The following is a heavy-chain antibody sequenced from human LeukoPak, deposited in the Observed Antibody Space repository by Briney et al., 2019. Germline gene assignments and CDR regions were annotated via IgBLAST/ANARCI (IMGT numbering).Heavy chain of an antibody. CDR3: ARLSDSSGYYYLDY. Sequence: GASVKVSCKASGYTFTGCYMHWVRQAPGQGLEWMGWINPNSGGTNYAQKFQGRVTMTRDTSISTAYMELSRLRPDDTAVYYCARLSDSSGYYYLDYWGQGTLVTVSS. CDR2: INPNSGGT. D-gene: IGHD3-22*01. V-gene: IGHV1-2*02. J-gene: IGHJ4*02. CDR1: GYTFTGCY.